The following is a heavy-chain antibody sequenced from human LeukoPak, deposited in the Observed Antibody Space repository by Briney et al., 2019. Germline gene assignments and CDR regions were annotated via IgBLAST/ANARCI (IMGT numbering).Heavy chain of an antibody. CDR1: GGTFSSYA. CDR3: ASTPKVVVAATGYYGMDV. V-gene: IGHV1-69*13. J-gene: IGHJ6*02. CDR2: IIPIFGTA. Sequence: GASVKVSCKASGGTFSSYAISWVRQAPGQGLEWMGGIIPIFGTANYAQKFQGRVTITADESTSTAYMELSSLRSEDTAVYCCASTPKVVVAATGYYGMDVWGQGTTVTVSS. D-gene: IGHD2-15*01.